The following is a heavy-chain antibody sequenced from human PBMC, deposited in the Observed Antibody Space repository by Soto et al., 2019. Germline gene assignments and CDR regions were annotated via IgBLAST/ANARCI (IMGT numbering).Heavy chain of an antibody. Sequence: PGGSLRLSCAASGFTFSAYAMSWVRQAPGKGLQWVSYISSSDTDIHYADSVRGRFTVSRDNAKNSLYLQMNSLRAEDTAVYYCARDPGDWNRDYWGQGTLVTVSS. CDR1: GFTFSAYA. J-gene: IGHJ4*02. CDR3: ARDPGDWNRDY. D-gene: IGHD1-1*01. CDR2: ISSSDTDI. V-gene: IGHV3-48*01.